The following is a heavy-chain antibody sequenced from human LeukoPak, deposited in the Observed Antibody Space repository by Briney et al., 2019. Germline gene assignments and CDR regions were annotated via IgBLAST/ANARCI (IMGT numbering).Heavy chain of an antibody. CDR1: GGSFSGYY. CDR2: INHSGST. Sequence: SETLSLTCAVYGGSFSGYYWSWIRQPPGKGLEWIGEINHSGSTNYNPSLKSRVTISVDTSKNQFSLKLSSVTAADTAVYYCARRTDCSSTSCYRTSYYGMDAWGQGTTVTVSS. J-gene: IGHJ6*02. V-gene: IGHV4-34*01. D-gene: IGHD2-2*01. CDR3: ARRTDCSSTSCYRTSYYGMDA.